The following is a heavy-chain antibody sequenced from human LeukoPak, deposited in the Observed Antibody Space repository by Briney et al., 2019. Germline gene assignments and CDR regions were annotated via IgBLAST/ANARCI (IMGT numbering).Heavy chain of an antibody. V-gene: IGHV4-39*01. Sequence: PSETLSLTCTVSGGSISSSSYYWGWIRQPPGKGLEWIGSIYYSGSTYYNPSLKSRVTISVDTSKNQFSLKLSSVTAADTAVYYCARAHQSGPLNDYWGQGTLVTVSS. CDR1: GGSISSSSYY. D-gene: IGHD3-3*01. CDR3: ARAHQSGPLNDY. J-gene: IGHJ4*02. CDR2: IYYSGST.